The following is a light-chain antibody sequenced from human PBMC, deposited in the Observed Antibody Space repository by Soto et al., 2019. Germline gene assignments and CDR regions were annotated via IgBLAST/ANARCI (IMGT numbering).Light chain of an antibody. J-gene: IGKJ3*01. Sequence: DIQMTQSPSTLSASVGDRVTITCRASQSIRNWLAWYQQKPGKAPKPLIYDASTLDSGVPSRFGGSGSGTEFTLTITSLQPADFATYHCQQYNSSSFGFGPGTKVDL. V-gene: IGKV1-5*01. CDR1: QSIRNW. CDR3: QQYNSSSFG. CDR2: DAS.